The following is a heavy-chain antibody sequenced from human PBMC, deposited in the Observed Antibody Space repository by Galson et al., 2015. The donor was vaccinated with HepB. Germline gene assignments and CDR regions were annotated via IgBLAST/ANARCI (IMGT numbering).Heavy chain of an antibody. Sequence: SLRLSCAAPGITFSTYVMGWVRQAPGKGLEWVSSIVGSGESTFYADSVKGRFTISRDNSRNTLYLQMNRLRADDTAIYYCAKTSYCDGGPCFSGYFDSWGQGTLVAVSS. CDR3: AKTSYCDGGPCFSGYFDS. CDR1: GITFSTYV. J-gene: IGHJ4*02. V-gene: IGHV3-23*01. CDR2: IVGSGEST. D-gene: IGHD2-21*01.